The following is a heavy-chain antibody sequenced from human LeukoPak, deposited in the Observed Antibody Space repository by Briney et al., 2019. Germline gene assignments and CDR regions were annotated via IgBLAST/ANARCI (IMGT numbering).Heavy chain of an antibody. V-gene: IGHV1-69*13. D-gene: IGHD2-2*01. CDR1: GGTFSSYA. CDR2: IIPIFGTA. J-gene: IGHJ6*03. CDR3: ARGADDYCSSTSCRYYYYYYMDV. Sequence: SVKVSCKASGGTFSSYAISWVRQAPGQGLEWMGGIIPIFGTANYAQKFQGRVTITADESTSTAYMELSSLRSEDTAVYYCARGADDYCSSTSCRYYYYYYMDVWGKGTTVTVSS.